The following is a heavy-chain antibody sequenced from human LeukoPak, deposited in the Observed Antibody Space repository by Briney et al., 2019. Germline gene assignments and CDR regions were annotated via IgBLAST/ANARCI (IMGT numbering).Heavy chain of an antibody. Sequence: GGSLRLSCAASGFILSDAWMSWVRQAPGKGLECVGRMKPRGTTEDGAPMNDRFIVSRDDSKNTLYLQMNSLKAEDTGLYYCSQLSRGYWGQGAQVTVSS. D-gene: IGHD2-15*01. J-gene: IGHJ4*02. CDR2: MKPRGTT. CDR3: SQLSRGY. V-gene: IGHV3-15*01. CDR1: GFILSDAW.